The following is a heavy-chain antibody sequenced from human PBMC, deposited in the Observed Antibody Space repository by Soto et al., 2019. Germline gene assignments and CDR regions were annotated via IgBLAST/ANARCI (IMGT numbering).Heavy chain of an antibody. D-gene: IGHD7-27*01. CDR2: IYRDGST. Sequence: EVQRGESGGGLVQPGGSLRLSCAASGFTFSNNYVSWVRQAPGKGLEWVSLIYRDGSTYYADSVKGRFTISRDNSKNTLFLQMNSLRAEDTAVYYCARNCGNWYFNLWGRGTLVTVSS. CDR3: ARNCGNWYFNL. CDR1: GFTFSNNY. J-gene: IGHJ2*01. V-gene: IGHV3-66*01.